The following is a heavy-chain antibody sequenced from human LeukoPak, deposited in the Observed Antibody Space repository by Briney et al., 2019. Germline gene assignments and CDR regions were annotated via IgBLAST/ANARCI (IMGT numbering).Heavy chain of an antibody. V-gene: IGHV4-34*09. CDR3: ARANNYYDISGYLFDY. D-gene: IGHD3-22*01. J-gene: IGHJ4*02. CDR1: GGSFSGYY. Sequence: SETLSLTCAVYGGSFSGYYWSWIRQPPGKGLEWIGEINHSGSTNYNPSLKSRVTISVDTSKNQFSLELSSVTAADTAVYYCARANNYYDISGYLFDYWGQGTLVTVSS. CDR2: INHSGST.